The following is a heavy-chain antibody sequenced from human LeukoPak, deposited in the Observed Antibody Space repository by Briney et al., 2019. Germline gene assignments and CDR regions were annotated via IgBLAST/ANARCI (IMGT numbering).Heavy chain of an antibody. CDR2: INSDGSAT. Sequence: GGSLRLSCAASGFTFSSYWMHWVRQAPGKGLVWVARINSDGSATNYAASLKGRFTISRDNAKNTLYLQMNSLRVEDTAIYYCTRDRQGFDDWGQGTLVTVSS. V-gene: IGHV3-74*01. J-gene: IGHJ4*02. CDR1: GFTFSSYW. CDR3: TRDRQGFDD.